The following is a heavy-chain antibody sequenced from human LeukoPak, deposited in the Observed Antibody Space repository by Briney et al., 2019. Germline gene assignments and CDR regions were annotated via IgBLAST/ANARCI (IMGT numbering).Heavy chain of an antibody. D-gene: IGHD6-19*01. J-gene: IGHJ4*02. CDR3: AIHPNPEAVTGTGWLGGY. V-gene: IGHV3-33*01. CDR1: GFTFSNYG. CDR2: IWYDGSKK. Sequence: GGSLRLSCAASGFTFSNYGMHWVRQAPGKGLERVAVIWYDGSKKDYEDSVKGRFTISRDNSKNTLYLQMNSVRAEDTAVYYCAIHPNPEAVTGTGWLGGYWGQGALVSVSS.